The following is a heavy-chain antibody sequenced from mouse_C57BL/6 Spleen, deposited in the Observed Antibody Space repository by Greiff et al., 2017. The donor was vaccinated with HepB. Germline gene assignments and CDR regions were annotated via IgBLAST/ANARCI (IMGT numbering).Heavy chain of an antibody. D-gene: IGHD2-2*01. CDR1: GFTFSSYA. J-gene: IGHJ3*01. V-gene: IGHV5-4*01. CDR2: ISDGGSYT. CDR3: ARAPYGYEGAWFAY. Sequence: EVQGVESGGGLVKPGGSLKLSCAASGFTFSSYAMSWVRQTPEKRLEWVATISDGGSYTYYPDNVKGRFTISRDNAKNNLYLQMSHLKSEDTAMYYCARAPYGYEGAWFAYWGQGTLVTVSA.